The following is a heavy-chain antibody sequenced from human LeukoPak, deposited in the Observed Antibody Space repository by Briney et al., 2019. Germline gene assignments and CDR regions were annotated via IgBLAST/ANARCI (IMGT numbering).Heavy chain of an antibody. Sequence: PSETLSLTCTVSDDSITIDYWSWIRQPPGKGLEWIGSIYHSGSTYYNPSLKSRVTISVDTSKNQFSLKLSSVTAADTAVYYCASQEMATINYWGQGTLVTVSS. V-gene: IGHV4-38-2*02. CDR3: ASQEMATINY. D-gene: IGHD5-24*01. J-gene: IGHJ4*02. CDR2: IYHSGST. CDR1: DDSITIDY.